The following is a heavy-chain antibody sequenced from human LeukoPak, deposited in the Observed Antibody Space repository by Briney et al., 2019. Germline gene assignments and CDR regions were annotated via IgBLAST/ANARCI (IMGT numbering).Heavy chain of an antibody. CDR3: ARSFSPNYYDLLDY. CDR2: IYYSGST. CDR1: GGSISTYY. Sequence: SETLSLTCTVSGGSISTYYWGWIRQPPGKGLEWIGYIYYSGSTNYNPSLKSRVTISLDTSKNQFSLKLNSVTAADTAMYYCARSFSPNYYDLLDYWGQGTLVTVSS. J-gene: IGHJ4*02. D-gene: IGHD3-22*01. V-gene: IGHV4-59*01.